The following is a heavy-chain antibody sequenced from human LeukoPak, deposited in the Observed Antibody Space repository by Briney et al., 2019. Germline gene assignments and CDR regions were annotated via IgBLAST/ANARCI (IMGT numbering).Heavy chain of an antibody. V-gene: IGHV3-48*03. D-gene: IGHD5-12*01. CDR2: ISSSGTTI. CDR3: ARLLVATPGVDP. Sequence: GGSLRLSCAASGFTFSSYEMHWVRQAPGKGLEWVADISSSGTTIYYADSVKGRFTISRDNAKNSLYLQLNSLRAEDTAVYYCARLLVATPGVDPWGQGTLVTVSS. J-gene: IGHJ5*02. CDR1: GFTFSSYE.